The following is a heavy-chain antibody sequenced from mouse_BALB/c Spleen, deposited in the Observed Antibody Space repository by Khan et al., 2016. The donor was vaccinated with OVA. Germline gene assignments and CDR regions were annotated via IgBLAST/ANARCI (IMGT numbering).Heavy chain of an antibody. CDR1: GFTFSTYG. CDR3: ARCLYRTSYDYYAIDY. Sequence: EVELVESGGDLVKPGGSLKLSCAASGFTFSTYGMSWVRQTPDKRLEWVAIISTSGSYTYYPDSVKGRFTISRDNAKNTLYLQMSSLKSEDTAMYHCARCLYRTSYDYYAIDYWGQGTSVTVSS. D-gene: IGHD1-1*01. CDR2: ISTSGSYT. V-gene: IGHV5-6*01. J-gene: IGHJ4*01.